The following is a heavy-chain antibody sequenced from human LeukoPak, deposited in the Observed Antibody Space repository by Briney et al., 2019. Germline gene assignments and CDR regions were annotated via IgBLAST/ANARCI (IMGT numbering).Heavy chain of an antibody. V-gene: IGHV1-46*01. CDR1: GGTFSSYA. CDR3: ASSFYGGNNPIFTY. Sequence: ASVKVSCKASGGTFSSYAISWVRQAPGQGLEWMGIINPSGGSTSYAQKFQGRVTMTRDPSTSTVYMELSSLRSEDTAVYYCASSFYGGNNPIFTYWGQGTLVTVSS. CDR2: INPSGGST. D-gene: IGHD4-23*01. J-gene: IGHJ4*02.